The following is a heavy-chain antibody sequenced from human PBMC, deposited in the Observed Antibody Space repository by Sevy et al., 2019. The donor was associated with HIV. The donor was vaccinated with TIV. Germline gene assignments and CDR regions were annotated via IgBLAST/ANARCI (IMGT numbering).Heavy chain of an antibody. J-gene: IGHJ4*02. V-gene: IGHV4-59*01. CDR2: IYYSGST. D-gene: IGHD3-3*01. CDR1: GGSISSYY. Sequence: SETLSLTCTVSGGSISSYYWSWIRQPPGKGLEWIGYIYYSGSTNYNPSLKSRVTISVDTSKNQFSLKLSSVTAADTAVYYCARWYFDFWSGYYVYFDYWGQGTLVTVSS. CDR3: ARWYFDFWSGYYVYFDY.